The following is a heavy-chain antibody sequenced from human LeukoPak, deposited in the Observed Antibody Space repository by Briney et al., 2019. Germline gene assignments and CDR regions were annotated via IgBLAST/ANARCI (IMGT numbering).Heavy chain of an antibody. CDR2: IKQDGSKK. J-gene: IGHJ4*02. Sequence: GGSLRLSCAASGFTFDDYAMHWVRQAPGKGLEWVANIKQDGSKKSYVDSVKGRFTISRDNAKNSLYLQMNSLRAEDTAIYYCTRVGYIDEGIDYWGQGTLVTVSS. CDR1: GFTFDDYA. V-gene: IGHV3-7*04. CDR3: TRVGYIDEGIDY. D-gene: IGHD5-24*01.